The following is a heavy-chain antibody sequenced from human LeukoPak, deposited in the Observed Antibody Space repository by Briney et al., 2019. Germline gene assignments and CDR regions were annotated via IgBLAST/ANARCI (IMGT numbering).Heavy chain of an antibody. CDR2: IRSKAYGGTT. J-gene: IGHJ3*02. D-gene: IGHD3-22*01. CDR3: TRRYNYDSSGYYYVRDAFDI. Sequence: GRSLRLSCTASGFTFGDYVMSWVRQAPGKGLEWVGFIRSKAYGGTTKNAASVKGRFTISRDDSRSIAYLQMNSLKTEDTAVYYCTRRYNYDSSGYYYVRDAFDIWGQGTMVTVSS. V-gene: IGHV3-49*04. CDR1: GFTFGDYV.